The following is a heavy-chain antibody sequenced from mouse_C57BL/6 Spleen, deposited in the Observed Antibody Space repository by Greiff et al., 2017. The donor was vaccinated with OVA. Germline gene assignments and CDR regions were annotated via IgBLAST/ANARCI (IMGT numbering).Heavy chain of an antibody. V-gene: IGHV1-59*01. CDR3: ARTYYGSSLWYFDV. D-gene: IGHD1-1*01. J-gene: IGHJ1*03. CDR2: IDPSDSYT. CDR1: GYTFTSYW. Sequence: VQLQQPGAELVRPGTSVKLSCKASGYTFTSYWMHWVKQRPGQGLEWIGVIDPSDSYTNYNQKFKGKATLTVDTSSSTAYMQLSSLTSEYSAVYYCARTYYGSSLWYFDVWGTGTTVTVSS.